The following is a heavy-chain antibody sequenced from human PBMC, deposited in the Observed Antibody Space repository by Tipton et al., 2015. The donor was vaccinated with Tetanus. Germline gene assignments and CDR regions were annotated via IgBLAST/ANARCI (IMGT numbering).Heavy chain of an antibody. CDR3: TTAPDYGDYFDY. Sequence: SLRLSCAASGFTSSNAWMSWVRQAPGKGLEWVGCIKSKTDGGTTDYAAPGKGRFTISRDDSKNTLYLQMNSLKAEDTAVYYCTTAPDYGDYFDYWGQGTLVTVSS. CDR2: IKSKTDGGTT. V-gene: IGHV3-15*01. J-gene: IGHJ4*02. CDR1: GFTSSNAW. D-gene: IGHD4-17*01.